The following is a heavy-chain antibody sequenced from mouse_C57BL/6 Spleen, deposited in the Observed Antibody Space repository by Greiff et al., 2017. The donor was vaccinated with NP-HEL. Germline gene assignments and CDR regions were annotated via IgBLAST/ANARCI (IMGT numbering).Heavy chain of an antibody. CDR2: IYPSDSET. Sequence: QVQLQQPGAELVRPGSSVKLSCKASGYTFTSYWMDWVKQRPGQGLEWIGNIYPSDSETHYNQKFKDKATLTVDKSSSTAYMQLSSLTSEDSAVYYCARGGYYEGFDYWGQGTTLTVSS. J-gene: IGHJ2*01. CDR3: ARGGYYEGFDY. D-gene: IGHD1-1*01. V-gene: IGHV1-61*01. CDR1: GYTFTSYW.